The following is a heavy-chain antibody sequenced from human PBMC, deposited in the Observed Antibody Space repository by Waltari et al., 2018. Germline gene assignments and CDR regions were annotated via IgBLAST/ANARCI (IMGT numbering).Heavy chain of an antibody. V-gene: IGHV4-59*11. J-gene: IGHJ4*02. Sequence: QVQLQESGPGLVKPSETLSLTCTVSGGSISSHYWSWIRQPPGKGLEWIGYIYYRGSTNYNPSLKSRVTISVDTSKNQFSLKLSSVTAADTAVYYCARVGDETREDWGQGTLVTVSS. D-gene: IGHD4-17*01. CDR1: GGSISSHY. CDR2: IYYRGST. CDR3: ARVGDETRED.